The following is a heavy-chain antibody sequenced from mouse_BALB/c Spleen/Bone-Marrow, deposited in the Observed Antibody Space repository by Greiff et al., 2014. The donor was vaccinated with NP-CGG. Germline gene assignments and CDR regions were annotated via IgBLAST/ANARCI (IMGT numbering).Heavy chain of an antibody. D-gene: IGHD4-1*01. V-gene: IGHV14-3*02. J-gene: IGHJ4*01. Sequence: EVHLVESGAELVKPGASVKLSCTASGFNIKDTYMHWVKQRPEQGLEWIGRIDPANGNTKYDSKFQGKATITAATSSNAAYLQLSSLASEDTAVYYCARWEYDAMDYWGQGTSVTVSS. CDR2: IDPANGNT. CDR3: ARWEYDAMDY. CDR1: GFNIKDTY.